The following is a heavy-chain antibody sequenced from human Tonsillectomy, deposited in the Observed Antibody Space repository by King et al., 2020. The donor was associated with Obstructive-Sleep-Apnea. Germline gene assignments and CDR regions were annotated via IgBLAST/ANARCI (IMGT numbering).Heavy chain of an antibody. CDR3: AKGGVEDSGYDYFDY. Sequence: VQLVESGGGLVQPGRSLRLSCAASGFTFDDYAMHWVRQAPGKGLEWVSGISWNSGIIGYGVSVKGRFTVSRDNAKNSLYLQMNSLRAEDTALYYCAKGGVEDSGYDYFDYWGQGTLVTVPS. D-gene: IGHD5-12*01. CDR1: GFTFDDYA. V-gene: IGHV3-9*01. J-gene: IGHJ4*02. CDR2: ISWNSGII.